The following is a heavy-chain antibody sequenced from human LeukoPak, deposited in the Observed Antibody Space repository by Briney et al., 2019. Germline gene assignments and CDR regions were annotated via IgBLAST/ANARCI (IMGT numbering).Heavy chain of an antibody. CDR2: ISYDGDHK. Sequence: PGGSLRLSCAASGFTFTDYAIHWARQAPGKGLEWVAVISYDGDHKYYPDSVKGRFTISRDNSKNTVYLQMNSLRVEDTAVCFCAREYYSGNYYVFDYWGQGTLVTVSS. V-gene: IGHV3-30-3*01. CDR3: AREYYSGNYYVFDY. CDR1: GFTFTDYA. J-gene: IGHJ4*02. D-gene: IGHD1-26*01.